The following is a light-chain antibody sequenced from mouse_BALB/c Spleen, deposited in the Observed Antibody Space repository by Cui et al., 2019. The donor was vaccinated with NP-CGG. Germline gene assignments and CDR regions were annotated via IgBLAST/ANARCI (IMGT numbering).Light chain of an antibody. CDR3: ALWYSNHWV. J-gene: IGLJ1*01. CDR2: GTN. Sequence: AVLTQESALTTSPGETVTFTCRSSTGAVTTSNYANWVQEKPDHLFTGLIGGTNNRAPGVPARFSGSLIGDKAALTITGAQAEDEAIYFCALWYSNHWVFGGGTKLTVL. CDR1: TGAVTTSNY. V-gene: IGLV1*01.